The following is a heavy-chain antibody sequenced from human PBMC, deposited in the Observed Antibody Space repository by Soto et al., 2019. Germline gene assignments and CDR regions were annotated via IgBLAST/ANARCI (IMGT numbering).Heavy chain of an antibody. CDR3: ARLEGLATISYYFDF. Sequence: SETLSLTCAVYGGSSSGYYWSWIRQPPGKGLEWIGEINHSGSTNYNPSLKSRVTISVDTSKNQFSLKLSSVTAADTAVYYCARLEGLATISYYFDFWGPGALVTVSS. J-gene: IGHJ4*02. D-gene: IGHD3-9*01. V-gene: IGHV4-34*01. CDR1: GGSSSGYY. CDR2: INHSGST.